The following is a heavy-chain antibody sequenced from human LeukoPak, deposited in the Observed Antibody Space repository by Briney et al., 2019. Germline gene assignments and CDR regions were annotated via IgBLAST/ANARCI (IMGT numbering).Heavy chain of an antibody. CDR2: IYPGDSDT. V-gene: IGHV5-51*01. J-gene: IGHJ4*02. D-gene: IGHD3-22*01. CDR3: ARSQVQYYYDSSGYYYFDY. Sequence: GESLKISCQGSGYSFTSYWIGWVRQMPGKGLEWMGIIYPGDSDTRYSPSFQGQVTISADKSISTAYLQWSSLKASDTAMYYCARSQVQYYYDSSGYYYFDYWGQGTLVTVSS. CDR1: GYSFTSYW.